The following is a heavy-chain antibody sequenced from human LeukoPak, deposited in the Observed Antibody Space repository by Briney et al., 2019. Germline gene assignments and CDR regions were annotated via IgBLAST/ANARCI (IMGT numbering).Heavy chain of an antibody. CDR2: ISYDGSNK. CDR1: GFTFSSYG. D-gene: IGHD6-13*01. V-gene: IGHV3-30*18. J-gene: IGHJ4*02. CDR3: AKSQGSDSSSQFLHPSLLVFDY. Sequence: HPGGSLRLSCAASGFTFSSYGMHWVRQAPGKGLEWVAVISYDGSNKYYADSVKGRFTISRDNSKNTLYLQMNSLRAEDTAVYYCAKSQGSDSSSQFLHPSLLVFDYWGQGTLVTVSS.